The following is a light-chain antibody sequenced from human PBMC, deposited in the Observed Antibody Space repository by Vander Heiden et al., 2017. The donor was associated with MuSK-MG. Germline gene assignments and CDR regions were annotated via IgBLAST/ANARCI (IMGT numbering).Light chain of an antibody. V-gene: IGKV1-39*01. CDR3: QQFDSTPLT. Sequence: DIQMTQSPSSLSASVGDRVTITCRASQSISSYLNWYQQKPWNAPKLLIYAASSLQSGVPATFSGSRSGTDFTLTISRLQPEHIATYYCQQFDSTPLTFGQGTKVEIK. J-gene: IGKJ2*01. CDR1: QSISSY. CDR2: AAS.